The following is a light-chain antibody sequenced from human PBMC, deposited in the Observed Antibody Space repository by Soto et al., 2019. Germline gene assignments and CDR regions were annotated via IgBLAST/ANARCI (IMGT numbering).Light chain of an antibody. CDR1: QTVSTS. J-gene: IGKJ1*01. Sequence: EIVMTQSPATLSVSPGERATLSCRASQTVSTSLAWYQQKPGRAPRLLIYGASTRASGVPARFSGSGSGTEFTLTISSLQSEDSAVYYCQQYNNWPPWTFGQGTKVEIK. CDR2: GAS. CDR3: QQYNNWPPWT. V-gene: IGKV3-15*01.